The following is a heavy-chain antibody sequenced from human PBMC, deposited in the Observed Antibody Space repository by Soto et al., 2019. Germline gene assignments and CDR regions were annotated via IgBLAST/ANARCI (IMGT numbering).Heavy chain of an antibody. CDR2: TYYRSKWYN. J-gene: IGHJ4*02. Sequence: SQTLSLTCAISGDSVSSNTAAWNWIRQSPSRGLEWLGRTYYRSKWYNDYAVSVKSRITINPDTSKNQFSLHLNSVTLEDTAVYYCARGDYDFWSGYYYYFDYWGQGTLVTVST. D-gene: IGHD3-3*01. CDR3: ARGDYDFWSGYYYYFDY. V-gene: IGHV6-1*01. CDR1: GDSVSSNTAA.